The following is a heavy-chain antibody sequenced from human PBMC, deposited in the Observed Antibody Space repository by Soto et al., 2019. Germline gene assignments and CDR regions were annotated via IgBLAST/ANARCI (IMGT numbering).Heavy chain of an antibody. V-gene: IGHV1-18*01. D-gene: IGHD3-16*01. CDR3: ARDFTGWPPDGVDS. CDR1: GFTVTSYA. J-gene: IGHJ4*02. Sequence: QVHLVQSGAEVKMPGASVKVSCKASGFTVTSYAFTWVRQAPGQGLEWMGWISAYNGNTNYARNFRGRVTMTTASSPSTVYMELGSLTSDDTAFYFCARDFTGWPPDGVDSWGQGTLVSVSA. CDR2: ISAYNGNT.